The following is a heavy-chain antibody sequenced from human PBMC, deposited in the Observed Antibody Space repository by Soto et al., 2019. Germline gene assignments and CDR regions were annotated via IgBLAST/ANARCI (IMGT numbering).Heavy chain of an antibody. CDR1: GYTFTGYY. V-gene: IGHV1-2*04. Sequence: ASVKVSCKASGYTFTGYYMHWVRQAAGQGLEWMGWINPNSGGTNYAQKFQGWVTMTRDTSISTAYMELSRLRSDDTAVYYCARDAGFPYYYGMDVWGQGTTVTVSS. J-gene: IGHJ6*02. CDR3: ARDAGFPYYYGMDV. CDR2: INPNSGGT. D-gene: IGHD5-12*01.